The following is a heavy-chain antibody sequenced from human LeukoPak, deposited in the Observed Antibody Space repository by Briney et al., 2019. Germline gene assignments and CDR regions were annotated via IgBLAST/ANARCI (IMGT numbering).Heavy chain of an antibody. Sequence: PGTSLRLSCAASGFTFSYYGMPWVRQSPGKGLEWVSAISDSGGNTYYADSVKGRFTISRDNSKNTLYLQMDSLRADDTAIYYCASRDPCSGGNCYGLGYWGQGTLVTVSS. CDR2: ISDSGGNT. CDR1: GFTFSYYG. V-gene: IGHV3-23*01. CDR3: ASRDPCSGGNCYGLGY. D-gene: IGHD2-15*01. J-gene: IGHJ4*02.